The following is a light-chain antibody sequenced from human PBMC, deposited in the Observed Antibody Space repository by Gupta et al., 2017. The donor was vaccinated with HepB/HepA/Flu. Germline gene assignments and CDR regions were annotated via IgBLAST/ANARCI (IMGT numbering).Light chain of an antibody. CDR1: QSVLYTSNNKNY. J-gene: IGKJ2*01. V-gene: IGKV4-1*01. CDR3: QKYYSPPT. CDR2: WAS. Sequence: DIVMTQSPDSLAVSLGERATINCKSSQSVLYTSNNKNYLTWYQQKPGQPPKLLIYWASTRESGVPDRCCGSGSGTDFTLTISSLQAEDVAVYYCQKYYSPPTFGQGTKLEIK.